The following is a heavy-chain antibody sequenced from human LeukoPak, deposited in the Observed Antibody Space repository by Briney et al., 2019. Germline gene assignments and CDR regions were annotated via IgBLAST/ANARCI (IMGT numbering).Heavy chain of an antibody. J-gene: IGHJ4*02. Sequence: GGSLRLSCAASGFTFRNYWMHWIRQAPGKGLVLVSRIHTDGSSTNYADSVKGRFTISRDNAKNTLYLQMNSLSAEDTGVYYCARGGSGYSYGEFGYWGQGTLVTVSS. CDR1: GFTFRNYW. D-gene: IGHD5-18*01. CDR3: ARGGSGYSYGEFGY. CDR2: IHTDGSST. V-gene: IGHV3-74*01.